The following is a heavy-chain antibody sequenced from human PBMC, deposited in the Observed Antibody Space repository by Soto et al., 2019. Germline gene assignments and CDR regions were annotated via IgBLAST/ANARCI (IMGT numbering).Heavy chain of an antibody. V-gene: IGHV3-23*01. CDR3: AKGDADYYDSSGYYPFGE. J-gene: IGHJ4*02. D-gene: IGHD3-22*01. Sequence: GGSLRLSCAASGFTFSSYAMSWVRQAPGKGLEWVSAISGSGGSTYYADSVKGRFTISRDNSKNTLYLQMNSLRAEDTAVYYCAKGDADYYDSSGYYPFGEWGQGTLVTVSS. CDR1: GFTFSSYA. CDR2: ISGSGGST.